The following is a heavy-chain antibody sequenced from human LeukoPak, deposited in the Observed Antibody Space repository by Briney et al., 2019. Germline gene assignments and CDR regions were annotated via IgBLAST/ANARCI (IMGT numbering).Heavy chain of an antibody. J-gene: IGHJ4*02. Sequence: GGSLRLSCAASRFTFNIYAMSWVRQAPGKGLEWVSGISSSRGFTYYADSVKGRFTISRDNAKNSLYLQMNSLRAEDTAVYYCAREVVAAAGFPAYYFDYWGQGTLVTVSS. D-gene: IGHD6-13*01. CDR2: ISSSRGFT. V-gene: IGHV3-21*01. CDR3: AREVVAAAGFPAYYFDY. CDR1: RFTFNIYA.